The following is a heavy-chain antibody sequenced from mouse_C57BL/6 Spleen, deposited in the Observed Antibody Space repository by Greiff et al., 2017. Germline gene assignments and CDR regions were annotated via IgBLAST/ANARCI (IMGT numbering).Heavy chain of an antibody. CDR3: VHDGSSSSFAY. CDR2: IWGDGST. D-gene: IGHD1-1*01. CDR1: GFSLTSYG. J-gene: IGHJ3*01. V-gene: IGHV2-3*01. Sequence: VQLQESGPGLVAPSQSLSITCPVSGFSLTSYGVSWVRQPPGKGLEWLGVIWGDGSTKYHSALISRLSISKDNSKSQVFLKLNSLQTDYTATYYCVHDGSSSSFAYWGQGTLVTVSA.